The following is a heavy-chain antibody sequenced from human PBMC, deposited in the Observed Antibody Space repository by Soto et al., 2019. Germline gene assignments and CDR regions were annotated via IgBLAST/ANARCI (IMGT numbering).Heavy chain of an antibody. V-gene: IGHV3-33*01. CDR2: IWYDGSNK. D-gene: IGHD3-16*02. CDR1: GFTFSSYG. Sequence: PGGSLRLSCAASGFTFSSYGMHWVRQAPGKGLEWVAVIWYDGSNKYYADSVKGRFTISRDNSKNTLYLQMNSLRAEDTAVYYCAREAPMIKFGGAIRKIYYYYMDVWGKGSTVPVSS. CDR3: AREAPMIKFGGAIRKIYYYYMDV. J-gene: IGHJ6*03.